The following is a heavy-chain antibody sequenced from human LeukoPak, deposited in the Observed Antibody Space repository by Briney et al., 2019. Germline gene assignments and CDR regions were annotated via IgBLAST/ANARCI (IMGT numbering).Heavy chain of an antibody. D-gene: IGHD6-13*01. V-gene: IGHV3-7*03. CDR3: ARAVGRSSWPTRYYYYYGMDV. CDR2: IEQDGSEK. CDR1: GFTFSSYW. J-gene: IGHJ6*02. Sequence: GGSLRLSCAASGFTFSSYWMSWVRQAPGKGLEWVANIEQDGSEKYYVDSVKGRFTISRDNAKNSLYLQMNSLRAEDTAVYYCARAVGRSSWPTRYYYYYGMDVWGQGTTVTVSS.